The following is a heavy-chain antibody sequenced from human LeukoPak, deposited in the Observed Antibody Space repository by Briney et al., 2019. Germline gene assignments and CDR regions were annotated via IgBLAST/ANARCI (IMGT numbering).Heavy chain of an antibody. CDR3: AREGKVAALDY. J-gene: IGHJ4*02. D-gene: IGHD2-15*01. Sequence: GGSLRLSCASSGFNFGSYSMTWVRHAPGKRLEWVSVISADSATTFYADSVKGRFTISRDNAKNSVSLQLDSLRPEDTALYYCAREGKVAALDYWGQGSLVTVSA. CDR2: ISADSATT. V-gene: IGHV3-23*01. CDR1: GFNFGSYS.